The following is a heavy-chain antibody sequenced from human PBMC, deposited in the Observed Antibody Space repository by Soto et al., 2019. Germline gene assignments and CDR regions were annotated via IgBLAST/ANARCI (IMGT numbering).Heavy chain of an antibody. CDR3: AREYCSGESCYKDFDH. J-gene: IGHJ4*02. V-gene: IGHV1-2*04. D-gene: IGHD2-15*01. Sequence: ASVKVSCKASGYTFTGYFLHWVRQAPGQGLEWMGCIHPSSGATFYAQKFQGWVTVTRDTSISTAYMELSRLGSDDTAVYYCAREYCSGESCYKDFDHWGQGTLVTVSS. CDR2: IHPSSGAT. CDR1: GYTFTGYF.